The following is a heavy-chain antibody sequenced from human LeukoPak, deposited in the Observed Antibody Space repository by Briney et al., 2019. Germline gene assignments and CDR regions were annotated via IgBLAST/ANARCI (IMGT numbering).Heavy chain of an antibody. J-gene: IGHJ5*02. Sequence: ASVKVSCKASGYTFNSSYMHWVRQAPGQGLEWIGIINPSDDSTRYAQKFQGRVTMTKDTSTNTVYMHLSSLSSDDTAVYYCARASTYYDFWSGPPGDPWGQGTLVTVSS. CDR3: ARASTYYDFWSGPPGDP. CDR1: GYTFNSSY. D-gene: IGHD3-3*01. V-gene: IGHV1-46*02. CDR2: INPSDDST.